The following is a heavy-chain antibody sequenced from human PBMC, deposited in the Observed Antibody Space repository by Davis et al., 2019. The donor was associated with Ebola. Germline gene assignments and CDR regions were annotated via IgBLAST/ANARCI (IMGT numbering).Heavy chain of an antibody. D-gene: IGHD2-2*01. J-gene: IGHJ4*02. CDR2: INSNAAYT. Sequence: PGGSLRLSCAASGFAFTYSAMSWVRQAPGTGLQWVSAINSNAAYTDYTDSVKGRLTISRDNSKNTLYLQMNNLRVEDTAVYYCMKQLTAAEGPDFDFWGQGTLVTVSS. V-gene: IGHV3-23*01. CDR3: MKQLTAAEGPDFDF. CDR1: GFAFTYSA.